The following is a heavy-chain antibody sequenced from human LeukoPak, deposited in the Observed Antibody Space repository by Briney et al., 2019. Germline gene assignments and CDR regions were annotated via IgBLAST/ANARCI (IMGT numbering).Heavy chain of an antibody. CDR1: GFTLSSYW. CDR2: IKQDGSEK. CDR3: ARDKLAWSLWFGELSLDY. J-gene: IGHJ4*02. D-gene: IGHD3-10*01. Sequence: AGGSLRLSCAASGFTLSSYWMSWVRRAPGKGLEWVANIKQDGSEKYYVDSVKGRFTISRDNAKNSLYLQMNSLRAEDTAVYYCARDKLAWSLWFGELSLDYWGQGTLVTVSS. V-gene: IGHV3-7*01.